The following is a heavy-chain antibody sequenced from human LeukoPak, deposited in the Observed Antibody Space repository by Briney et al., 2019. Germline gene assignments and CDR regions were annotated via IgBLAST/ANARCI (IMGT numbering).Heavy chain of an antibody. D-gene: IGHD1-26*01. J-gene: IGHJ4*02. Sequence: GGSLRLSCAASGFTFTSNYMSWVRQAPGKGLEYVANIKEDGSAKYYVDPVKGRFTISRDNAKNSLYLQMNSVRAEDTAVYYCAKGGGAASDWGQGTLVTVSS. V-gene: IGHV3-7*01. CDR3: AKGGGAASD. CDR2: IKEDGSAK. CDR1: GFTFTSNY.